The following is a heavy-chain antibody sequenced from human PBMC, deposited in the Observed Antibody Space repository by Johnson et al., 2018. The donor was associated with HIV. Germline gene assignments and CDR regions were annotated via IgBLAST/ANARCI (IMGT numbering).Heavy chain of an antibody. CDR2: ISSSGSTI. CDR1: GFAFSDYY. CDR3: VRVRGGYSSGWYDAFDI. Sequence: QVQLVESGGGLVKPGGSLRLSCVASGFAFSDYYMSWIRQAPGKGLEWVSYISSSGSTIYYADSLKGRFTISRDNAKKSLYLQMNRLRAEDTAVYYCVRVRGGYSSGWYDAFDIWGQGTMVTVSP. V-gene: IGHV3-11*04. J-gene: IGHJ3*02. D-gene: IGHD6-19*01.